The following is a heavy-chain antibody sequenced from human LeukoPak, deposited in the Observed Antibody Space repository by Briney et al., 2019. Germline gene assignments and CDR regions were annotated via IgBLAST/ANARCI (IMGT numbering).Heavy chain of an antibody. CDR3: ARDRPTGYSSSWTFDY. J-gene: IGHJ4*02. Sequence: GGSLRLSCAASGFTFSSYSMNWVRQAPGKGLEWVSSISSRSSYIYYADSVKGRFTISRDNAKNSLYLQMNSLRAEGTAVYYCARDRPTGYSSSWTFDYWGQGTLVTVSS. CDR1: GFTFSSYS. V-gene: IGHV3-21*01. D-gene: IGHD6-13*01. CDR2: ISSRSSYI.